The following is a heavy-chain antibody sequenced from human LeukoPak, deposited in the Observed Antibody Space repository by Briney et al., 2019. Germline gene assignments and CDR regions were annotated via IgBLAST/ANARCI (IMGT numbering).Heavy chain of an antibody. J-gene: IGHJ4*02. D-gene: IGHD1-26*01. Sequence: GGSLRLSCAASGFTFDDYAMHWVRQAPGKGLEWVSGISWNSGSIGYADSVKGRFTISRDNAKNSLYLQMNSLRAEDTALYYCAIGEWELESYWGQGTLVTVSS. CDR2: ISWNSGSI. V-gene: IGHV3-9*01. CDR3: AIGEWELESY. CDR1: GFTFDDYA.